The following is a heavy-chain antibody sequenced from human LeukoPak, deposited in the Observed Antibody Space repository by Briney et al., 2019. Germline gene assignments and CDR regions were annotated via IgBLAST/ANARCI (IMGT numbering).Heavy chain of an antibody. Sequence: SETLSLTCTVSGGSISTYYWSWIRQPAGKGLEWIGRIHAGGSTNYNPSLKSRVTISADTSKNQFSLKLSSVTAADTAVYYCAREFRKGWDWFDPWGQGTLVTVSS. CDR2: IHAGGST. V-gene: IGHV4-4*07. D-gene: IGHD1-26*01. CDR3: AREFRKGWDWFDP. J-gene: IGHJ5*02. CDR1: GGSISTYY.